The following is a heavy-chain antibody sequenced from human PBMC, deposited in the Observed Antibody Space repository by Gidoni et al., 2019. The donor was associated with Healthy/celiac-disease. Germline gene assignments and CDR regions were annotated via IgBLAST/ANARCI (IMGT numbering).Heavy chain of an antibody. CDR3: ARSLLLMTVAGLGPSYFDY. V-gene: IGHV3-30*04. Sequence: QVQLVEAGGGVVQPGRSRRLSCAAYGFTCSSDAMHWVRQAPGKGLEWVAVISYDGSNKYYADSVKGRFTISRDNSKNTLYLQMNSLRAEDTAVYYCARSLLLMTVAGLGPSYFDYWGQGTLVTVSS. CDR1: GFTCSSDA. D-gene: IGHD6-19*01. CDR2: ISYDGSNK. J-gene: IGHJ4*02.